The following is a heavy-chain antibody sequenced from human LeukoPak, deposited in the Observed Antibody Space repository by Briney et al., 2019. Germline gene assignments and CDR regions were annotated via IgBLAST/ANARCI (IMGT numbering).Heavy chain of an antibody. CDR2: IYYSGST. D-gene: IGHD3-22*01. CDR3: ARGVSDSSGYYPLDY. J-gene: IGHJ4*02. Sequence: PSETLSLTCTVSGGSISSSSYYWGWIRQPPGKGLEWIGSIYYSGSTYYNPSLKSRVTISVGTSKNQFSLKLSSVTAADTAVYYCARGVSDSSGYYPLDYWGQGTLVTVSS. CDR1: GGSISSSSYY. V-gene: IGHV4-39*07.